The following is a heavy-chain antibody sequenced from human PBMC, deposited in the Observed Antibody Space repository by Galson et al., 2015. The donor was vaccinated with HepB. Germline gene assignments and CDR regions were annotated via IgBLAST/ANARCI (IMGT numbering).Heavy chain of an antibody. J-gene: IGHJ4*02. V-gene: IGHV3-7*01. CDR1: GFTFSRYW. D-gene: IGHD3-16*02. Sequence: SLRLSCAASGFTFSRYWMTWVRQAPGKGLEWVANIKQDGSEKYYVDSVKGRFTISRDNAKNSLYLQMNSLRAEDTAVYYCASWGGYPRNDNWGQGTLVTVSS. CDR3: ASWGGYPRNDN. CDR2: IKQDGSEK.